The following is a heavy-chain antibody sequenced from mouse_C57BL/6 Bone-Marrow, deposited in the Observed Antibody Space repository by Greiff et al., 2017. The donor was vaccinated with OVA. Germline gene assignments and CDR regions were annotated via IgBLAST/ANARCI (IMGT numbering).Heavy chain of an antibody. CDR2: IYPGSGST. V-gene: IGHV1-55*01. CDR1: GYTFTSYW. CDR3: AFYYGYDGDDFDY. D-gene: IGHD2-2*01. J-gene: IGHJ2*01. Sequence: QVQLQQPGAELVKPGASVKMSCKASGYTFTSYWITWVKQRPGQGLEWIGDIYPGSGSTNYNEKFKSKATLTVDTSSSTAYMQLSSLTSEDSAVYYCAFYYGYDGDDFDYWGQGTTLTVSS.